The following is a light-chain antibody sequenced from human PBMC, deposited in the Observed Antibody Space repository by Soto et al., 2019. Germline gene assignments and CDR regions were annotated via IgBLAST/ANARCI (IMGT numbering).Light chain of an antibody. CDR1: QNINTW. Sequence: DIQMTQSPSTLSASVGDRVTITCRASQNINTWLAWYQQQPGKAPKLLIYQASSLQSGAPPRFSGTGSGTEFTLTISSLQPDDFAIYYCQQYKSYWTFGQGTNVDIK. V-gene: IGKV1-5*03. CDR3: QQYKSYWT. J-gene: IGKJ1*01. CDR2: QAS.